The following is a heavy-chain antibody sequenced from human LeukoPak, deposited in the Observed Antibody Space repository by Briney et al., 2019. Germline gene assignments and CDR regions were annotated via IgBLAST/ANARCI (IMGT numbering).Heavy chain of an antibody. J-gene: IGHJ5*02. CDR1: GGSISSGSYY. Sequence: SETLSLTCTVSGGSISSGSYYWSCIRQPAGKGLECIGYIYYSGTTNYNPSLRSRVTISVDTSKNQLSLKLSSVTAADTAVYYCAKGCSNYWPYNWFDPWGQGTLVTVSS. CDR2: IYYSGTT. D-gene: IGHD1-7*01. CDR3: AKGCSNYWPYNWFDP. V-gene: IGHV4-61*10.